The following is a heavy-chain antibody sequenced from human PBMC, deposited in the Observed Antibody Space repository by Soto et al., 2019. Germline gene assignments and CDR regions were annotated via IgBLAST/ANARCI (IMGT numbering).Heavy chain of an antibody. D-gene: IGHD5-18*01. Sequence: SETLSLTCTVSGASINNYHWTWIRQPPGKGLEWIAYIYYTGITNFNPSLKSRVTISMDTSKNQFSLKLRSVTAADTAVYYCARLAAMVYFDYWGQGTLVTVSS. CDR1: GASINNYH. CDR2: IYYTGIT. V-gene: IGHV4-59*08. CDR3: ARLAAMVYFDY. J-gene: IGHJ4*02.